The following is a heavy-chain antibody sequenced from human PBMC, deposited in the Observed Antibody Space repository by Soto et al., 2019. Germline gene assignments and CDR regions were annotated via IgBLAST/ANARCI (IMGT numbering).Heavy chain of an antibody. V-gene: IGHV4-39*02. Sequence: PSETLSLTCTVSGGSISSSSYYWGWIRQPPGKGLEWIGSIYYSGSTYYNPSLKSRVTISVDTSKNQFSLKLSSVTAADTAVYYFAIEQATIAEVGPLGQRTLVTISS. CDR1: GGSISSSSYY. J-gene: IGHJ5*02. D-gene: IGHD5-12*01. CDR2: IYYSGST. CDR3: AIEQATIAEVGP.